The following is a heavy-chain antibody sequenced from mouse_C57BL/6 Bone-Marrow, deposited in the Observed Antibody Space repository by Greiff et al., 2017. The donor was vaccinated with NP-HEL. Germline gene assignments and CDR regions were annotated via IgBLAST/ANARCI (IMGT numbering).Heavy chain of an antibody. V-gene: IGHV1-59*01. D-gene: IGHD2-5*01. J-gene: IGHJ1*03. CDR3: ARYGPYSNWYFDV. Sequence: VQLQQPGAELVRPGTSVKLSCKASGYTFTSYWMHWVKQRPGQGLEWIGVIDPSDSYTNYNQKFKGKATLTVDTSSSTAYMQLSSLTSEDSAVYYCARYGPYSNWYFDVWGTGTTVTVSS. CDR1: GYTFTSYW. CDR2: IDPSDSYT.